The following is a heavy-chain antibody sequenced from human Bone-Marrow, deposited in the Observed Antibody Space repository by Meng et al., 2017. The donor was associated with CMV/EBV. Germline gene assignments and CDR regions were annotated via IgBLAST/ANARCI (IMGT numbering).Heavy chain of an antibody. CDR2: ISAYNGNT. Sequence: ASVKVSCKASGYTFTSYGISWVRQAPGQGLEGMGWISAYNGNTNYAQKLQGRVTMTTDTSTSTAYMELRSLRSDDTAVYYCARDARPRFLEWLTYYYYYGMDVWGQGTTVTVSS. CDR1: GYTFTSYG. J-gene: IGHJ6*02. V-gene: IGHV1-18*01. CDR3: ARDARPRFLEWLTYYYYYGMDV. D-gene: IGHD3-3*01.